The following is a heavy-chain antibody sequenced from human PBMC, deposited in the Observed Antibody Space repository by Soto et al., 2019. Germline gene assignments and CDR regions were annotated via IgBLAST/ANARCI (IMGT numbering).Heavy chain of an antibody. Sequence: SLRLSCKSSGLSFSYYAMTWVRQAPGKGLEWVSVISGSGDNTFYAASVKGRFAISRDNSKNVLYLQMNSLSADDAAVYFCAKGRVITVYGVDILFHYWGIGTRAPVSS. D-gene: IGHD3-3*01. CDR3: AKGRVITVYGVDILFHY. J-gene: IGHJ4*03. CDR1: GLSFSYYA. CDR2: ISGSGDNT. V-gene: IGHV3-23*01.